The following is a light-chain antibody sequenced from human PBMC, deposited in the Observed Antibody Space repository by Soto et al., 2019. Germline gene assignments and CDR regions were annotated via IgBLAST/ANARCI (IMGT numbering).Light chain of an antibody. CDR1: GSDVGAYNY. Sequence: QSALTQPASVSGSPGQSITISCSGTGSDVGAYNYVSWYQQHPAKAPKLMIYDVSNRPSGVSDRFSGSKSGNTASLTISGLQAEDEADSYCYSYTSSSTHVSGSGTKVTVL. V-gene: IGLV2-14*01. J-gene: IGLJ1*01. CDR3: YSYTSSSTHV. CDR2: DVS.